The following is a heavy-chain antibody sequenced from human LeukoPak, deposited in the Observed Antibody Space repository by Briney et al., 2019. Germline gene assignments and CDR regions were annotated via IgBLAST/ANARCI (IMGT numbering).Heavy chain of an antibody. CDR3: ARVGYDYVRGSYRYTFDY. J-gene: IGHJ4*02. CDR1: GGSISSYY. V-gene: IGHV4-59*01. Sequence: SETLSLTCTVSGGSISSYYWSWIRQPPGKGLEWIGYIYYSGSTNYNPSLKSRVTISVDTSKNQFSLKLSSVTAADTAVYYCARVGYDYVRGSYRYTFDYWGQGTLVTVSS. CDR2: IYYSGST. D-gene: IGHD3-16*02.